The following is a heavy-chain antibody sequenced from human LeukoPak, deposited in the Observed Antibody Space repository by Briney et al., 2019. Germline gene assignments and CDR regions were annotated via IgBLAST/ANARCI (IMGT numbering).Heavy chain of an antibody. CDR1: GYTFTGYY. CDR3: ARGQIAARPLDY. J-gene: IGHJ4*02. V-gene: IGHV1-46*01. Sequence: ASVKVSCKASGYTFTGYYMHWVRQAPGQGLEWMGIINPSGGSTSYAQKFQGRVTMTRDTFTSTVYMELSSLRSEDTAVYYCARGQIAARPLDYWGQGTLVTVSS. D-gene: IGHD6-6*01. CDR2: INPSGGST.